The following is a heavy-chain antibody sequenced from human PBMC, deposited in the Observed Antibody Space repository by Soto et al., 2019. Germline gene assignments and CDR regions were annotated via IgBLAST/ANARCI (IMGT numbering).Heavy chain of an antibody. V-gene: IGHV3-23*01. J-gene: IGHJ6*02. CDR1: GFTFSSYA. Sequence: EVQLLESGGGLVQPGGSLRLSCAAAGFTFSSYAMRWVRQAPGMGLEWVSVISGSGYATYYADSVKGRFTVYRDTSYNTVYLQMNSPRAEDTAVSYCAKEETVLVNYYYYYGMDVWGQGTTVTVSS. CDR2: ISGSGYAT. D-gene: IGHD4-17*01. CDR3: AKEETVLVNYYYYYGMDV.